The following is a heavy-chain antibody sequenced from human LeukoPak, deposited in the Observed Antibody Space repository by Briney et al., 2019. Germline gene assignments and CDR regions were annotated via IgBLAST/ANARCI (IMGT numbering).Heavy chain of an antibody. CDR3: ARVRALSGYYFDY. V-gene: IGHV1-2*02. CDR2: INPNSGGT. Sequence: ASVKVSCKPSGYTFTDYFIHWVRQAPGQGLEWMGWINPNSGGTNYAQKFQGRVTMTRDTSISTAYMELSRLRSDDTAVYYCARVRALSGYYFDYWGQGTLVTVSS. CDR1: GYTFTDYF. D-gene: IGHD1-26*01. J-gene: IGHJ4*02.